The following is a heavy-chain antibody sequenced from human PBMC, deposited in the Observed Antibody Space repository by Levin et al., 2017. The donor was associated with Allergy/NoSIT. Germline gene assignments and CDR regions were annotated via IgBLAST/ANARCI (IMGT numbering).Heavy chain of an antibody. D-gene: IGHD3-10*01. Sequence: SCEASGFSFSSYSMNWVRQAPGKGLEWVSYISSSSTINYADSVKGRFTISRDNAKNALYLQMNSLRVEDTAVYFCARDRKAGDFWGQGTLVTVSS. CDR1: GFSFSSYS. V-gene: IGHV3-48*01. CDR3: ARDRKAGDF. CDR2: ISSSSTI. J-gene: IGHJ4*02.